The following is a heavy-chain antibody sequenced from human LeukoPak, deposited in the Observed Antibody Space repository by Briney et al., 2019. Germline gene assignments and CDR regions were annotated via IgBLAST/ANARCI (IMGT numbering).Heavy chain of an antibody. V-gene: IGHV3-9*01. CDR3: ARPYCSSTSCYAGYYYYGMDV. Sequence: GRSLRLSCAASGFTFDDYAMHWVRQAPGKGLEWVSGISWNSGSIGYADSVKGRFTISRDNAKNSLYLQMNSLRAEDTAVYYCARPYCSSTSCYAGYYYYGMDVWGQGTTVTVSS. D-gene: IGHD2-2*01. CDR2: ISWNSGSI. J-gene: IGHJ6*02. CDR1: GFTFDDYA.